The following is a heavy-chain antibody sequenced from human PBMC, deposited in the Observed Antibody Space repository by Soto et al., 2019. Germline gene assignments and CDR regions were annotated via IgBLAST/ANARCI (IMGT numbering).Heavy chain of an antibody. J-gene: IGHJ6*02. CDR1: GGSISSGGYY. CDR2: IYYSGST. D-gene: IGHD6-13*01. Sequence: QVQLQESGPGLVKPSQTLSLTCTVSGGSISSGGYYWSWIRQHPGKGLEWIGYIYYSGSTYYNPSLKSRVTISVDTSKNQFSLKLSSVTAADTAVYYCARDRGAAAGGEVYYYYYGMDVWGQGTTVTVSS. CDR3: ARDRGAAAGGEVYYYYYGMDV. V-gene: IGHV4-31*03.